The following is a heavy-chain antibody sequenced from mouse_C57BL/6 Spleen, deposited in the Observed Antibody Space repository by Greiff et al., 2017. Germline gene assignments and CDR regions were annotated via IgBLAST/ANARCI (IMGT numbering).Heavy chain of an antibody. CDR2: ISDGGSYT. CDR3: ARERGSMILYAMDY. D-gene: IGHD2-3*01. V-gene: IGHV5-4*03. J-gene: IGHJ4*01. CDR1: GFTFSSYA. Sequence: EVKLVESGGGLVKPGGSLKLSCAASGFTFSSYAMSWVRQTPEKRLEWVATISDGGSYTYYPDNVKGRFTISRDNAKNNLYLQMSHLKSEDTAMYYCARERGSMILYAMDYWGQGTSVTVSS.